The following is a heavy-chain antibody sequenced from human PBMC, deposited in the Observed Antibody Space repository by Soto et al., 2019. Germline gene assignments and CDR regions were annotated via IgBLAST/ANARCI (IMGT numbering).Heavy chain of an antibody. CDR1: GSTFNNFA. D-gene: IGHD1-26*01. V-gene: IGHV1-69*06. CDR3: ARAIKRWEVNYYFDY. Sequence: QVVLLQSGAEVKEPGSSVWLSCQVSGSTFNNFAFSWVRQAPGQGPEWLGGIVVMSNAADYSQRFQDRVTITADTSTSTLYMELGSLTFDDTAVYYCARAIKRWEVNYYFDYWGQGTLVTVSS. J-gene: IGHJ4*02. CDR2: IVVMSNAA.